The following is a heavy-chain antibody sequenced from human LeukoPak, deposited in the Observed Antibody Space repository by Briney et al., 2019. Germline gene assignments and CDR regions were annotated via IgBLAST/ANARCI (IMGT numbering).Heavy chain of an antibody. Sequence: ASVKVSCKASGYTFTSYGISWVRQAPGQGLEWMVWISAYNGNTTYAQKLQGRVTMTTDTSTSTAYMELRSLRSDDTAVYYCARAKMIFGVVYGMDVWGQGTTVTVSS. CDR1: GYTFTSYG. CDR2: ISAYNGNT. D-gene: IGHD3-3*01. V-gene: IGHV1-18*01. CDR3: ARAKMIFGVVYGMDV. J-gene: IGHJ6*02.